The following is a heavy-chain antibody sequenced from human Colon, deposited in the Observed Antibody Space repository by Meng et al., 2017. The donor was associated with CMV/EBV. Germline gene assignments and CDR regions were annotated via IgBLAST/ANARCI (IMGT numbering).Heavy chain of an antibody. V-gene: IGHV3-30*18. J-gene: IGHJ4*02. CDR3: AKYYSTRLIHLDY. Sequence: GESLKISCTASGFMFVAHGVHWVRQAPGKGLEWVGAITHNGREDFYADSVKGRFTISRDNSKDTLYLQMTSLRPEDTAVYYCAKYYSTRLIHLDYWGQGTLVTVSS. CDR1: GFMFVAHG. CDR2: ITHNGRED. D-gene: IGHD6-13*01.